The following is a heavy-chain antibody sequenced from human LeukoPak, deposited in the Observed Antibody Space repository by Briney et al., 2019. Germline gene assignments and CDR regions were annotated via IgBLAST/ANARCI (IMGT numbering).Heavy chain of an antibody. D-gene: IGHD3-10*01. V-gene: IGHV3-33*01. CDR2: IWYDGSNK. CDR1: GFTFSSYG. J-gene: IGHJ4*02. CDR3: ARGTELEWRLVDY. Sequence: GRSLRLSCAASGFTFSSYGMHWVRQAPGKGPEWVAVIWYDGSNKYYADSVKGRFTISRDNSKNTLYLQMGSLRAEDMAVYYCARGTELEWRLVDYWGQGTLVTVSS.